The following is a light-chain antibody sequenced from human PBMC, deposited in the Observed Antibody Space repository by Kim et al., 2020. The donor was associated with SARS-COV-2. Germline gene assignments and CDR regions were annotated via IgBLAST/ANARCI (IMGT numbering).Light chain of an antibody. CDR1: SSDVGSYNL. J-gene: IGLJ3*02. V-gene: IGLV2-23*02. CDR3: CSYAGSWV. Sequence: SPVQSITISCTGTSSDVGSYNLVSWYQQHPGKAPKLMIYEVSKRPSGVSNRFSGSKSGNTASLTISGLQAEDEADYYCCSYAGSWVFGGGTQLTVL. CDR2: EVS.